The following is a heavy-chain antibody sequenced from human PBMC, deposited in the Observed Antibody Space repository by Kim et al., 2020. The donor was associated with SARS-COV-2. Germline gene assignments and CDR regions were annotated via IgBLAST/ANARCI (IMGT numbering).Heavy chain of an antibody. CDR2: INTNTGGA. Sequence: ASVKVSCKASGYTFRSYAMNWVRQAPGQGLEWMGWINTNTGGAGYAQDLTGRFVFSLDTSVSTAYLQISSLKAEDTAVYYCARDIGYCSGGACYSSYFDPWGQGTLVTVSS. J-gene: IGHJ5*02. D-gene: IGHD2-15*01. V-gene: IGHV7-4-1*02. CDR3: ARDIGYCSGGACYSSYFDP. CDR1: GYTFRSYA.